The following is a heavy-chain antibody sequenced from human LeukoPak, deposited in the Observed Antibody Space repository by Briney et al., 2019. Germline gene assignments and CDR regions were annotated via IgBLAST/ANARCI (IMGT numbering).Heavy chain of an antibody. D-gene: IGHD2-2*01. CDR1: GFTFSSYE. CDR3: ARKSAEFNYYYYMDV. Sequence: GRSLRLSCAASGFTFSSYEMNWVRQAPGKGLEWVSYISSSGSTIYYADSVKGRFTISRDNAKNSVYLQMNSLRAEDTAVYYCARKSAEFNYYYYMDVWGKGTTVTVSS. V-gene: IGHV3-48*03. CDR2: ISSSGSTI. J-gene: IGHJ6*03.